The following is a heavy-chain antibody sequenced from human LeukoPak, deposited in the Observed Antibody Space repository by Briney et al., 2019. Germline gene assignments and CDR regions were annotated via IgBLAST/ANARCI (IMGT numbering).Heavy chain of an antibody. CDR3: LSIPGRAHGFDI. J-gene: IGHJ3*02. CDR1: GFTFSSYS. V-gene: IGHV3-21*01. Sequence: GGSLRLPCAASGFTFSSYSMNWVRQAPGKGLEWVSSISSSSSYIYYADSVKGRFTISRDNAKNSLYLQMNSLRAEDTAVYYCLSIPGRAHGFDIWGQGTMVTVSS. CDR2: ISSSSSYI. D-gene: IGHD4/OR15-4a*01.